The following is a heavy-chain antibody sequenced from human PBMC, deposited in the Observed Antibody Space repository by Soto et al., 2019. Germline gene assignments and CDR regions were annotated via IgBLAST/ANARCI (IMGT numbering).Heavy chain of an antibody. CDR1: GYTFTSYD. CDR2: MNPNSGNT. D-gene: IGHD3-10*01. V-gene: IGHV1-8*01. Sequence: ASVKVSCKASGYTFTSYDINWVRQATGQGLEWMGWMNPNSGNTGYAQKFQGRVTMTRNTSISTAYMELSSLRSEDTAVYYCARAGEDVLLWFGELVAMGFDPWGQGTLVTVSS. CDR3: ARAGEDVLLWFGELVAMGFDP. J-gene: IGHJ5*02.